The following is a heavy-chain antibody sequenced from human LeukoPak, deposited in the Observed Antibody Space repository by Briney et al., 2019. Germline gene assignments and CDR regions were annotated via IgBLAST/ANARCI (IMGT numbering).Heavy chain of an antibody. CDR3: ARGLYYDILTGYSPYYYYYMDV. CDR2: IIPILGIA. Sequence: SVKVSCKASGGTFSSYTISWVRQAPGQGLEWMGRIIPILGIANYAQKFQGRVTITADKSTSTAYMGLSSLRSEDTAVYYCARGLYYDILTGYSPYYYYYMDVWGKGTTVTVSS. V-gene: IGHV1-69*02. CDR1: GGTFSSYT. J-gene: IGHJ6*03. D-gene: IGHD3-9*01.